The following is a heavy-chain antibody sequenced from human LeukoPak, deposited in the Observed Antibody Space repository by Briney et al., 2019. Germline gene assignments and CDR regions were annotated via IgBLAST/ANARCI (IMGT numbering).Heavy chain of an antibody. CDR2: IYYSGST. CDR3: ARDFNGSGDLDY. D-gene: IGHD3-10*01. J-gene: IGHJ4*02. Sequence: PSETLSLACTVSGGSISSYYWSWIRQPPGKGLEWIGYIYYSGSTNYNPSLKSRVTISVDTSKNQFSLKLSSVTAADTAVYYCARDFNGSGDLDYWGQGTLVTVSS. V-gene: IGHV4-59*01. CDR1: GGSISSYY.